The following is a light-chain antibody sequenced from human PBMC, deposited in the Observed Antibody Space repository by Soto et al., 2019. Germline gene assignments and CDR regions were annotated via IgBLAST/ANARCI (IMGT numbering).Light chain of an antibody. CDR1: SSNIGSNT. V-gene: IGLV1-44*01. Sequence: QSVLTQPPSASGTPGQRVTISCSGSSSNIGSNTVNWYQQLPGTAPKLLIYSNNQRPSGVPDRFSGSKSGTSASLAISGLQSEDEADYYCAAWDDSLNGPQVVFDGGTQLTVL. J-gene: IGLJ2*01. CDR3: AAWDDSLNGPQVV. CDR2: SNN.